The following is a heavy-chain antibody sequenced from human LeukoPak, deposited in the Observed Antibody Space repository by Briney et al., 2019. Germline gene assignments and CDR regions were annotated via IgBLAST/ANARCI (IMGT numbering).Heavy chain of an antibody. CDR3: ARVRLLWFGELLQYFDY. CDR1: GSTFTSYG. V-gene: IGHV1-18*01. J-gene: IGHJ4*02. CDR2: SSAYNGNT. D-gene: IGHD3-10*01. Sequence: ASVKVSCKASGSTFTSYGISWVRQAPGQGLEWMGWSSAYNGNTNYAQKLQGRVTMTTDTSTSTAYMELRSLRSDDTAVYYCARVRLLWFGELLQYFDYWGQGTLVTVSS.